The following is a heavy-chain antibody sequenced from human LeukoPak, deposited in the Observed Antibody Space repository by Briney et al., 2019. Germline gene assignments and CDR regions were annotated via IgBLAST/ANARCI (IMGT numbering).Heavy chain of an antibody. J-gene: IGHJ4*02. Sequence: GESLKISCKGSGYSFTPYWIGWVRQMPGKGPEWMGIIYPADSDTRYSPSFQGQVTISVDKSISTAYLQWSSLKASDTAIYYCARQDGRALYYFDYWGQGTLVTVSS. D-gene: IGHD5-24*01. CDR2: IYPADSDT. CDR3: ARQDGRALYYFDY. V-gene: IGHV5-51*01. CDR1: GYSFTPYW.